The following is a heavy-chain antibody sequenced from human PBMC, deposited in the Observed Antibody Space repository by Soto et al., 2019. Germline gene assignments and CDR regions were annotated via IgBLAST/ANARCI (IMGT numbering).Heavy chain of an antibody. CDR1: GGSFSGYY. V-gene: IGHV4-34*01. J-gene: IGHJ4*02. Sequence: SETLSLTCAVYGGSFSGYYWSWIRQPPGKGLEWIGEINHSGSTNYNPSLKSRVTISVDTSKNQFSLKLSSVTAADTAVYYCARGRITMVRGVIKVTFDYWGQGTLVT. CDR2: INHSGST. CDR3: ARGRITMVRGVIKVTFDY. D-gene: IGHD3-10*01.